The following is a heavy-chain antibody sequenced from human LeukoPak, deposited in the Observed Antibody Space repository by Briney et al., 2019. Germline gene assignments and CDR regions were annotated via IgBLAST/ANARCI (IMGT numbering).Heavy chain of an antibody. CDR3: ARVYYGSGSYLPLEY. Sequence: SATLSLTCAVSGYSIDSGYSWGWIRQPPGKGLEFIGTISHSRTTYYNPSLKSRLTLSADTSKNQFSLKMTSVTAADTATYYCARVYYGSGSYLPLEYWGPGILVTVSS. CDR2: ISHSRTT. V-gene: IGHV4-38-2*01. D-gene: IGHD3-10*01. J-gene: IGHJ4*02. CDR1: GYSIDSGYS.